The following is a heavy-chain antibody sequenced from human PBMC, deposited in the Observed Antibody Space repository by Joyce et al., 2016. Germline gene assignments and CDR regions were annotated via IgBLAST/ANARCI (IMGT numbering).Heavy chain of an antibody. Sequence: QLQLQESGPGLVKPLETLSLSCTVSGGSISSSTYYWGWIRQPPRKGLEWIGSVYYSGSTYYNPSLKSRVTISVDTSKNQFSLKLTSVTAADTAVYYCARSFFYCSGGSCFSGEWFDPWGQGTLVTVSS. CDR1: GGSISSSTYY. V-gene: IGHV4-39*07. D-gene: IGHD2-15*01. CDR3: ARSFFYCSGGSCFSGEWFDP. J-gene: IGHJ5*02. CDR2: VYYSGST.